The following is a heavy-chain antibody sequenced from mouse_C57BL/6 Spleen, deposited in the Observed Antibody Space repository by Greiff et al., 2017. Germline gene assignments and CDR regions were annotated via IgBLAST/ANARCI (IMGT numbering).Heavy chain of an antibody. J-gene: IGHJ4*01. V-gene: IGHV5-12*01. Sequence: EVKLMESGGGLVQPGGSLKLSCAASGFTFSDYYMYWVRQTPEKRLEWVAYISNGGGSTYYPDTVKGRFTISRDNAKNTLYLQMSRLKSEDTAMYYCARHALYYAMDYWGQGTSVTVSS. CDR2: ISNGGGST. CDR3: ARHALYYAMDY. CDR1: GFTFSDYY.